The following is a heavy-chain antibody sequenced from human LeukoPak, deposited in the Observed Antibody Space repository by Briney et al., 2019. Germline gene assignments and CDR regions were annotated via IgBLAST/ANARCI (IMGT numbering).Heavy chain of an antibody. J-gene: IGHJ4*02. V-gene: IGHV3-23*01. CDR3: AKDYCTGTNCYGDY. CDR1: GFTFSNYA. CDR2: ISGGGTGT. D-gene: IGHD2-2*01. Sequence: GGSLRLSCAASGFTFSNYAMTWVRQAPGKGLEWDSSISGGGTGTYYADSVKGRFTISRDNSKSTLYLQMNSLRAEDTAVYYCAKDYCTGTNCYGDYWGQGTLVTVSS.